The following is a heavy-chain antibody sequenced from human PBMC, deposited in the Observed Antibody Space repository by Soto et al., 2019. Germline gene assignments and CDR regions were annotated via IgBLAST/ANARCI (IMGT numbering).Heavy chain of an antibody. CDR1: GFTFSSYV. V-gene: IGHV3-30*18. CDR2: ISYDGSNK. J-gene: IGHJ6*02. Sequence: GGSLRLSCAASGFTFSSYVMHWVRQAPGKGLEWVAVISYDGSNKYYADSVKGRFTISRDNSKNTLYLQMNSLRAEDTAVYYCAKESAYNALSSTYYHYGMDVWGQGTTVTVSS. D-gene: IGHD1-20*01. CDR3: AKESAYNALSSTYYHYGMDV.